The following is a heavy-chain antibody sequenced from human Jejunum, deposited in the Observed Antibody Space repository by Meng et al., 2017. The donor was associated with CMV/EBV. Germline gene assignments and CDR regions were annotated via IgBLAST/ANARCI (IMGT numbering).Heavy chain of an antibody. D-gene: IGHD4-17*01. CDR2: VHSGDGRTT. Sequence: AAAGVSVTPNYISWLRHPPGKGLELVSIVHSGDGRTTFYADSVKGRFTISRDESRNTVYLQMSSLRSDDTAMYYCARAPTVTTVFDSWGQGTLVTVSS. CDR1: GVSVTPNY. J-gene: IGHJ4*02. V-gene: IGHV3-66*02. CDR3: ARAPTVTTVFDS.